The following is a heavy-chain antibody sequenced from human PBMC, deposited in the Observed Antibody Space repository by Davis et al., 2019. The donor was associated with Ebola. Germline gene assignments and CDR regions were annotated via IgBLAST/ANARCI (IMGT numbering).Heavy chain of an antibody. CDR2: FSATDGTT. CDR3: AKGAIAAAGTPNNDY. V-gene: IGHV3-23*01. Sequence: GESLKISCAASGFTFSNYAMTWVRQAPGKELEWVSAFSATDGTTHCADSVKGRFTISRDNSKNTLYLQMNRLRAEDTAVYYCAKGAIAAAGTPNNDYWGQGTLVTVSS. CDR1: GFTFSNYA. D-gene: IGHD6-13*01. J-gene: IGHJ4*02.